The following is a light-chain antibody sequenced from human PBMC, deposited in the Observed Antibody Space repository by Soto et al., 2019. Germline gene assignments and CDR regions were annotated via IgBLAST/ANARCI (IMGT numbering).Light chain of an antibody. CDR2: GAS. Sequence: EIVMTQSPATLSVSPGERATLSCRASQSVSSNLAWYQQKPGQAPRLLIYGASTRATGISARFSGSGSGTEFTLTISSLQSEDFAVYYCQQYGSSPTFGQGTKVDIK. V-gene: IGKV3-15*01. J-gene: IGKJ1*01. CDR3: QQYGSSPT. CDR1: QSVSSN.